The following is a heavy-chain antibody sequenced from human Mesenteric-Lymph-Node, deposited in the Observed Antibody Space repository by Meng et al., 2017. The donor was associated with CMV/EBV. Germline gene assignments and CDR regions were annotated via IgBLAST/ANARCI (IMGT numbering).Heavy chain of an antibody. J-gene: IGHJ4*02. V-gene: IGHV1-46*01. CDR1: GYTFTSNY. D-gene: IGHD6-19*01. CDR3: ARTLRIAVAGNHFDF. Sequence: ASVKVSCKASGYTFTSNYMHWVRQAPGQGLEWMGIINPRGGSTRYAQKFQGRVTMTRDTSISTAYMELTGLTFDDTAVYFCARTLRIAVAGNHFDFWGQGTLVTVSS. CDR2: INPRGGST.